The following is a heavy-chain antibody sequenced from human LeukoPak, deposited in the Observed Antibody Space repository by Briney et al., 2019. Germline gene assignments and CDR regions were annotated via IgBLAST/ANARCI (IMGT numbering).Heavy chain of an antibody. Sequence: PSETLSPTCTVSGYSISSGYYWGWIRPPPGKGLEWIGSIHHSGSTYYNPTLKSRVTVSVDTFKTQISLTLSSVTAAETAVYYCARDRFGMSATGTDFDYWGQGILVTVSS. V-gene: IGHV4-38-2*02. CDR1: GYSISSGYY. CDR2: IHHSGST. D-gene: IGHD6-13*01. J-gene: IGHJ4*02. CDR3: ARDRFGMSATGTDFDY.